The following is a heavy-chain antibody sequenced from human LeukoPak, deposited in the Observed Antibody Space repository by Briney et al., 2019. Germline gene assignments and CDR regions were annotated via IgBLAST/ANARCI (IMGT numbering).Heavy chain of an antibody. CDR2: INPNSGAT. CDR3: ARDRGYCSTTSCYAVLNWFDP. D-gene: IGHD2-2*01. Sequence: ASVKVSCKASGGTFSSYAMSWVRQAPGQGLEWMGWINPNSGATNYAQKFRGRVTMTRDTSISTAYMELSRLRSDDTAVYYCARDRGYCSTTSCYAVLNWFDPWGLGTLVTVSS. CDR1: GGTFSSYA. V-gene: IGHV1-2*02. J-gene: IGHJ5*02.